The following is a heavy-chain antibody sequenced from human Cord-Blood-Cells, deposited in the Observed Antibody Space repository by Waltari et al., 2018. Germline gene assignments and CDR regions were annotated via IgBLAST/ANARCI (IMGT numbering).Heavy chain of an antibody. CDR3: ASWGWEAGWYFDL. Sequence: EVQLVQSGAEVKKPGESLKISCKGSGYSFTRYWTGWVLQMPGKGLEWMGIIYPGDSDTRYSPSFQGQVTISADKSISTAYLQWSSLKASDTAMYYCASWGWEAGWYFDLWGRGTLVTVSS. V-gene: IGHV5-51*01. D-gene: IGHD1-26*01. CDR2: IYPGDSDT. J-gene: IGHJ2*01. CDR1: GYSFTRYW.